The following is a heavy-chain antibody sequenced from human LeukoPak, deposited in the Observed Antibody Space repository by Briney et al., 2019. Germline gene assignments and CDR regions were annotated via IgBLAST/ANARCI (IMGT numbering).Heavy chain of an antibody. D-gene: IGHD3-10*01. J-gene: IGHJ6*03. V-gene: IGHV1-69*13. CDR3: ARDYYGSGSYRDKNYYYMDV. CDR1: GGTFSSYA. Sequence: SVKVSCKASGGTFSSYAISWVRQAPGQGLEWMGGIIPTFGTANYAQKFQGRVTITADESTSTAYMELSSLRSEDTAVYYCARDYYGSGSYRDKNYYYMDVWGKGTTVTISS. CDR2: IIPTFGTA.